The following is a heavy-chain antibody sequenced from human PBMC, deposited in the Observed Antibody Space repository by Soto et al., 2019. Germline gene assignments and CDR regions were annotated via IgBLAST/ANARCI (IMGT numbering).Heavy chain of an antibody. Sequence: SETLSLTCTVSGGSISSSSYYWGWIRQPPGKGLEWIGSIYYSGSTYYNPSLKSRVTISVDTSKNQFSLKLSSVTAADTAVFYCARGDFWSGYYTTYFDYWGQGTLVTVSS. V-gene: IGHV4-39*01. J-gene: IGHJ4*02. D-gene: IGHD3-3*01. CDR3: ARGDFWSGYYTTYFDY. CDR2: IYYSGST. CDR1: GGSISSSSYY.